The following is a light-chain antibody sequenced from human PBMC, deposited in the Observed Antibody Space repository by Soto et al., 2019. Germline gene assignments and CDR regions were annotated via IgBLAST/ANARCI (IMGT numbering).Light chain of an antibody. CDR3: MQSIQLPIT. CDR1: QSLLFSDGKTY. V-gene: IGKV2D-29*01. CDR2: EVS. J-gene: IGKJ5*01. Sequence: DIVMTQSPLSLSVTPGQPASISCKSSQSLLFSDGKTYLYWYLQKAGQPPQLLIYEVSNRFYGVXDXXSGSGSGTDFTLKISRVEAEDVGVYYCMQSIQLPITFGQGTRLEIK.